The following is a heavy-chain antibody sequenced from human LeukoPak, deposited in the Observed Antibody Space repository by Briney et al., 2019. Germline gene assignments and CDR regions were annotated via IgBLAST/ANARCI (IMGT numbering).Heavy chain of an antibody. CDR1: GGSFSGYY. V-gene: IGHV4-34*01. D-gene: IGHD1-1*01. CDR2: INHSGST. Sequence: SETLSLTCAVYGGSFSGYYWSWIRQPPGKGLEWIGEINHSGSTNYNPSLKSRVTMSVDTSKNQFSLKLSSVTAADMAVYYCARDRGTWNDDGFDYWGQGTLVTVSS. J-gene: IGHJ4*02. CDR3: ARDRGTWNDDGFDY.